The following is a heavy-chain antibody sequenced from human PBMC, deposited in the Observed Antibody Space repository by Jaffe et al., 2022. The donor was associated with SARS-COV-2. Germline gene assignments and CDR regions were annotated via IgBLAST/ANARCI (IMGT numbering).Heavy chain of an antibody. J-gene: IGHJ6*02. CDR2: IYYSGST. V-gene: IGHV4-59*01. CDR3: ARGWGGYCSGGSCDDIGYYYYGMDV. D-gene: IGHD2-15*01. CDR1: GGSISSYY. Sequence: QVQLQESGPGLVKPSETLSLTCTVSGGSISSYYWSWIRQPPGKGLEWIGYIYYSGSTNYNPSLKSRVTISVDTSKNQFSLKLSSVTAADTAVYYCARGWGGYCSGGSCDDIGYYYYGMDVWGQGTTVTVSS.